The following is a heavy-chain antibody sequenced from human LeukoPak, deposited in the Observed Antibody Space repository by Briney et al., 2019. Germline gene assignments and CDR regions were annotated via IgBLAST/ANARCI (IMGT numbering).Heavy chain of an antibody. CDR3: ARDRGVSSGWYLY. V-gene: IGHV1-2*06. CDR2: INPNSGGT. D-gene: IGHD6-19*01. J-gene: IGHJ4*02. Sequence: ASVKVSCKASGYTFTGYYMHWVRQAPGQGLEWMGRINPNSGGTNYAQKFQGRVTMTRDTSISTAYMELSRLRSDDTAVYYCARDRGVSSGWYLYWGQGTLVTVSS. CDR1: GYTFTGYY.